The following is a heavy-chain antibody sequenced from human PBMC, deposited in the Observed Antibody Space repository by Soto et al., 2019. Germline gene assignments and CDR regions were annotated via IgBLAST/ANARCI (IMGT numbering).Heavy chain of an antibody. V-gene: IGHV4-59*01. Sequence: PSETLSLTCTVSGGSISSYYWSWIRQPPGKGLEWIGYIYYSGSTNYNPSLKSRVTISVDTSTSTVYMELRNLRSDDTAVYYCARCIQQDYYYGMDVWGQGTTVTVS. CDR2: IYYSGST. CDR3: ARCIQQDYYYGMDV. CDR1: GGSISSYY. J-gene: IGHJ6*02. D-gene: IGHD5-18*01.